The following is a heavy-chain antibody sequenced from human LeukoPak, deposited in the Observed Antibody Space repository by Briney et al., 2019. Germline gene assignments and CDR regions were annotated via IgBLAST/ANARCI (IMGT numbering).Heavy chain of an antibody. CDR1: GYTLTGYY. J-gene: IGHJ4*02. Sequence: ASVKVSCKASGYTLTGYYMHWVRQAPGQGLEWMGWINPNSGGTNYAQKFQGRVTMTRDTSISTAYMELSRLRSEDTAVYYCARGLGVQQPNSYFDYWGQGTLVTVSS. D-gene: IGHD6-13*01. CDR2: INPNSGGT. CDR3: ARGLGVQQPNSYFDY. V-gene: IGHV1-2*02.